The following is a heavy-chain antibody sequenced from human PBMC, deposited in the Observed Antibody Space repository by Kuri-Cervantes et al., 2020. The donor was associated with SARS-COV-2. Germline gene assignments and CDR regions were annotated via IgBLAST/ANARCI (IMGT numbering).Heavy chain of an antibody. CDR2: IRYDGSNK. J-gene: IGHJ5*02. CDR3: AKDGGGLPVPAYNWFDP. Sequence: GESLKISCAASGFTFSSYAMSWVRQAPGKGLEWVAFIRYDGSNKYYADSVKDRFTISRDNSKNTLYLQMNSLRAEDTAVYYCAKDGGGLPVPAYNWFDPWGQGTLVTVSS. V-gene: IGHV3-30*02. D-gene: IGHD2-2*01. CDR1: GFTFSSYA.